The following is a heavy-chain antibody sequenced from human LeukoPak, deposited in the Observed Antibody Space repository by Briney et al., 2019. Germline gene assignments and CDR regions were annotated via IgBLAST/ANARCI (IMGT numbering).Heavy chain of an antibody. CDR3: ARGDYSNYGSPYYYYGMDV. CDR2: IIPIFGTA. V-gene: IGHV1-69*13. D-gene: IGHD4-11*01. J-gene: IGHJ6*02. CDR1: GYSFVTYG. Sequence: GASVKVSCKASGYSFVTYGINWVRQVPGQGLEWMGGIIPIFGTANYAQKFQGRVTITADESTSTAYMELSSLRSEDTAVYYCARGDYSNYGSPYYYYGMDVWGQGTTVTVSS.